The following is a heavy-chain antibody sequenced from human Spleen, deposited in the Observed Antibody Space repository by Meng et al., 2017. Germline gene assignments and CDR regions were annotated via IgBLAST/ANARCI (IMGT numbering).Heavy chain of an antibody. CDR3: ARHDWFDP. J-gene: IGHJ5*02. CDR2: LYSGGGT. Sequence: LSLTCAASGFTISSYSMNWVRQAPGKGLEWVSVLYSGGGTYYADSVKVRFTISRDNSKNTVYLQMNSLRAEDTAIYYCARHDWFDPWGQGPLAPFSS. CDR1: GFTISSYS. V-gene: IGHV3-66*04.